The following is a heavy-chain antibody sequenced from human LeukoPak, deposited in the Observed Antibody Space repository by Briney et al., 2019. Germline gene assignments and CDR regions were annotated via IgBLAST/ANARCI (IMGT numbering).Heavy chain of an antibody. CDR1: GFTFSTSW. J-gene: IGHJ4*02. D-gene: IGHD5-24*01. Sequence: GGSVRLSCADSGFTFSTSWMAWVRQPPGKGLEWVANIKEDGSAKNYVGSVKGRFTVSRDNAKKSVYLEMNSLRAEDTAVYYCARDRAYNRFDYWGQGTLVTVSS. V-gene: IGHV3-7*01. CDR2: IKEDGSAK. CDR3: ARDRAYNRFDY.